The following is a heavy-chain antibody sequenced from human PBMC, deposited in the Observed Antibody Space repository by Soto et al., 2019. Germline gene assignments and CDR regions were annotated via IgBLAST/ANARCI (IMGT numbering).Heavy chain of an antibody. CDR2: ISTTSFTI. CDR1: GFSFSTYN. CDR3: ARDRCYDGTCYSASDS. V-gene: IGHV3-48*02. Sequence: SLRLSCAASGFSFSTYNMDWVRQAPGKGPEWIAYISTTSFTIYYADSVKGRFTISRDNDRNSLYLEMNSLRDEDTAVYYCARDRCYDGTCYSASDSWGQGTLVTVSS. D-gene: IGHD2-15*01. J-gene: IGHJ5*01.